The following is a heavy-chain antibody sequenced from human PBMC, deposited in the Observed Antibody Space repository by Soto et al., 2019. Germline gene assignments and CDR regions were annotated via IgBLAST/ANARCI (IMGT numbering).Heavy chain of an antibody. J-gene: IGHJ4*02. CDR2: IYWDDDK. CDR1: GFSLNTSGVG. V-gene: IGHV2-5*02. D-gene: IGHD3-22*01. CDR3: ANSKVVLISTPFDY. Sequence: QITLKESGPTLVKPTQTLTLTCTFSGFSLNTSGVGVGWIRQPPGKALEWLALIYWDDDKRYSPSLKSRLTISKDTSRNRVVLTMTNMAPVDTATYYCANSKVVLISTPFDYWGQGTLVTVSS.